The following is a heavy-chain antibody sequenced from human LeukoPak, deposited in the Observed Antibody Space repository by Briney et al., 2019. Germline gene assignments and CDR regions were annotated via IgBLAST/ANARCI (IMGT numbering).Heavy chain of an antibody. D-gene: IGHD3-22*01. J-gene: IGHJ4*02. Sequence: KSSETLSLTCTVSGGSISSGDYYWSWIRQPPGKGLEWIGYIYYSGSTYYNPSLKSRVTISVDTSKNQFSLKLSSVTAADTAVYYCARGYYDSRGYSNPFDHWGQGTLVTVSS. CDR1: GGSISSGDYY. CDR3: ARGYYDSRGYSNPFDH. CDR2: IYYSGST. V-gene: IGHV4-30-4*02.